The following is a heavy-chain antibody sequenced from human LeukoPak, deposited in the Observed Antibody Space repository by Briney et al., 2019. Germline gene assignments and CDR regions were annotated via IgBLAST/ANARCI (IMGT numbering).Heavy chain of an antibody. CDR1: GFTFSSYA. D-gene: IGHD6-19*01. CDR2: ISYDGSNK. J-gene: IGHJ5*02. Sequence: GGSLRLPCAASGFTFSSYAMHWVRQAPGKGLEWVAVISYDGSNKYYADSVKGRFTISRDNSKNTLYLQMNSLRAEDTAVYYCARGRSGWRQNWFDPWGQGTLVTVSS. CDR3: ARGRSGWRQNWFDP. V-gene: IGHV3-30-3*01.